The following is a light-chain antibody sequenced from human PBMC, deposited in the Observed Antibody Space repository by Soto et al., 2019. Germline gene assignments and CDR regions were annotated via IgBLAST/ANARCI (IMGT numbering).Light chain of an antibody. CDR1: RTISSW. V-gene: IGKV1-5*03. CDR3: QLYNSYSEA. J-gene: IGKJ1*01. CDR2: KAS. Sequence: RMTQSLATLSGYIGDRVTITCRASRTISSWLAWYQQKPGKAPKLLIYKASTLKSGVPSRFSGSGSGTEFTLTISSLQPDDFATYYCQLYNSYSEAFGQGTNVDI.